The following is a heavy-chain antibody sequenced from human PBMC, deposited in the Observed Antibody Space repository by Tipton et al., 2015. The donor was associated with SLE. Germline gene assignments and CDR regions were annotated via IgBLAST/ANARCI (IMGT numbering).Heavy chain of an antibody. J-gene: IGHJ3*02. Sequence: GLVKPSETLSLTCAVYGGSFSGYYWSWIRQPPGKGLEWIGEINRSGSTNYNPSLKSRVTISVDTSKNQFSLKLSSVTAADTAVYYCVREVVVTDAFDIWGQGTMVTVSS. V-gene: IGHV4-34*01. D-gene: IGHD3-22*01. CDR1: GGSFSGYY. CDR2: INRSGST. CDR3: VREVVVTDAFDI.